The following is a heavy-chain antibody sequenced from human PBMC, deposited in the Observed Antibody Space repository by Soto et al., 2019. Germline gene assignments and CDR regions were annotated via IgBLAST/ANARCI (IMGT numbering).Heavy chain of an antibody. V-gene: IGHV3-7*03. CDR1: GFTFSSYW. CDR3: ARTTGVDDAFDI. Sequence: GESLKISCAASGFTFSSYWMSWVRQAPGKGLEWVANIKQDGSEKYYVDSVKGRFTISRDNAKNSLYLQMNSLRAEDTAVYYCARTTGVDDAFDIWGQGTMVTVSS. D-gene: IGHD1-1*01. J-gene: IGHJ3*02. CDR2: IKQDGSEK.